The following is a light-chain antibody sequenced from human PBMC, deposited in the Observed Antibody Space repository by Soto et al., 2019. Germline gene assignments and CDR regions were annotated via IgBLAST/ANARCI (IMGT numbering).Light chain of an antibody. CDR3: QQANSFPLT. V-gene: IGKV3-11*01. J-gene: IGKJ4*01. CDR2: DAS. CDR1: QSVSSY. Sequence: ESVLTQSPSTRSLSPGERATLSCRASQSVSSYLAWYQQKPGQAPRLLIYDASNRATGIPARFSGSGSGTDFTLTISSLEPEDFATYYCQQANSFPLTFGGGTKVDIK.